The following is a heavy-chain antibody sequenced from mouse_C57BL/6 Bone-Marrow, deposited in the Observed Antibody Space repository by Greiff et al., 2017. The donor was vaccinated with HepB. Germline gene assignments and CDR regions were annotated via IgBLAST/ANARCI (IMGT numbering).Heavy chain of an antibody. CDR1: GYTFTSYG. J-gene: IGHJ2*01. V-gene: IGHV1-81*01. CDR2: IYPISGDT. D-gene: IGHD4-1*01. Sequence: VQLQESGAERARPGASVKRSCKASGYTFTSYGISWGKQRTGQGLEGIGEIYPISGDTYYNEKLKGKATLTAEKSASTAYRELRSLTSEDSAVYFCERGSGTLFDYWGQGTTLTVSS. CDR3: ERGSGTLFDY.